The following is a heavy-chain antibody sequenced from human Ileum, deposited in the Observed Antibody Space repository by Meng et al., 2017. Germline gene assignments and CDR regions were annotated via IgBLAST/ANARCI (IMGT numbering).Heavy chain of an antibody. Sequence: EVQLVASAGCLLQPGGSLGPSFAASGLPFSSYTMGWVRQAPGKGLEWVSDINASGSHTYYADSVKGRFTISRDNSKNTLYLQLNSLRAEDTALFYCAKAGSISWYNYWGQGTLVTVSS. CDR2: INASGSHT. V-gene: IGHV3-23*04. J-gene: IGHJ4*02. CDR3: AKAGSISWYNY. CDR1: GLPFSSYT. D-gene: IGHD2-2*01.